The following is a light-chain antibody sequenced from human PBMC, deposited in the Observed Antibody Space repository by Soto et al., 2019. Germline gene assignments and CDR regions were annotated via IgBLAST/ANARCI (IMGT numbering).Light chain of an antibody. CDR1: QSISSY. CDR2: AAS. CDR3: QQSLHE. J-gene: IGKJ1*01. Sequence: DIQMTPSPSSLSASVGDRVTITCRASQSISSYLNWYQQKLGKAPKLLIYAASSLHSGVPSRFSGSGSGTDFTLTISSLQPEDFATYYCQQSLHEFGQGTKVDIK. V-gene: IGKV1-39*01.